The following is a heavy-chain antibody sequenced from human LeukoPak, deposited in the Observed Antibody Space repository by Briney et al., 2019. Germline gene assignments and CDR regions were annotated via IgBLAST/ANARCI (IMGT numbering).Heavy chain of an antibody. Sequence: GGSLRLSCAASGFTFSSYAMSWIRQAPGKGLEWVSAISGSGGSTYYADSVKGRFTISRDNSKNTLYLQMNSLRAEDTAVYYCAKGAAAATVRALYYYGMDVWGQGTTVTVSS. J-gene: IGHJ6*02. CDR2: ISGSGGST. V-gene: IGHV3-23*01. D-gene: IGHD6-13*01. CDR1: GFTFSSYA. CDR3: AKGAAAATVRALYYYGMDV.